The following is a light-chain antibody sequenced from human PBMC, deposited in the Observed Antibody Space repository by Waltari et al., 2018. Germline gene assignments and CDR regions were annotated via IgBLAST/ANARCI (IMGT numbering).Light chain of an antibody. Sequence: QSALTQPASVSGSPGQSITISCTGTSSDVGGYNFFSWYQQHPTRAPKLMIFGGRNRPSGVSNRFSGSKSGNTASLTISGLQAEDEADYYCSSFTTSSTVVFGGGTKLTVL. CDR1: SSDVGGYNF. CDR2: GGR. J-gene: IGLJ2*01. CDR3: SSFTTSSTVV. V-gene: IGLV2-14*03.